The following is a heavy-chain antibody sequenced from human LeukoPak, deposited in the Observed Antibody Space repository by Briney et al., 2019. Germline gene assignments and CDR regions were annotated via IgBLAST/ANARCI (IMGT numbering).Heavy chain of an antibody. J-gene: IGHJ4*02. CDR2: ISPSGDSA. D-gene: IGHD4-17*01. V-gene: IGHV1-46*01. CDR1: GYSFTNYY. CDR3: ARDVGAFDY. Sequence: ASVKVSCKTSGYSFTNYYMHWVRQAPGQWLAWMGIISPSGDSASYAQKFQGRLTMTRDTSTSTVYMELNSLRSEDTAVYYCARDVGAFDYWGQGTLVTVSS.